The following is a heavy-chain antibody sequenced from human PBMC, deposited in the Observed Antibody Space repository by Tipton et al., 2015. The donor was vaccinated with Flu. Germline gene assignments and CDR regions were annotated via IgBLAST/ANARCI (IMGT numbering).Heavy chain of an antibody. CDR2: IYTTGST. CDR3: ARACGSGGNRWFDP. CDR1: GGFITSGSYY. D-gene: IGHD2-15*01. Sequence: TLSLTCTVSGGFITSGSYYWSWIRQSAGKGLEWIGRIYTTGSTNYNPSLRSRVTISGDTSKNQFSLNLSSVTAADTAVYYCARACGSGGNRWFDPWGQGALVTVSS. V-gene: IGHV4-61*02. J-gene: IGHJ5*02.